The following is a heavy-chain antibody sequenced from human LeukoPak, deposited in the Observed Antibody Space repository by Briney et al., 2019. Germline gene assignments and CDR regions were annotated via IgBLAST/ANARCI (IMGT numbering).Heavy chain of an antibody. D-gene: IGHD5-12*01. CDR2: MYYSGST. CDR1: GGSISSYY. CDR3: ARHARASWYFDL. Sequence: PSETLSLTCTVSGGSISSYYWTWIRQPPGKGLEWIAYMYYSGSTSYNPSLKSRVTISVDTSKNQFSLKLSSVTAADTAVYYCARHARASWYFDLWGHGTLVTVSS. V-gene: IGHV4-59*08. J-gene: IGHJ2*01.